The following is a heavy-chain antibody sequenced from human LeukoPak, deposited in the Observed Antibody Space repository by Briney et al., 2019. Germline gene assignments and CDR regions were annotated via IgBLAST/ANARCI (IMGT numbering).Heavy chain of an antibody. Sequence: GGSLRLSCAASGFTFSTYSLNWVRQAPGKGLEWVSSISSTSSHIYYADSVRGRFTSSRDNAKNSLFLQMNSLRDEDTAVYYCARNLPPERCSSSSCYFDYGGQGTLVTVSS. V-gene: IGHV3-21*01. J-gene: IGHJ4*02. D-gene: IGHD2-2*01. CDR3: ARNLPPERCSSSSCYFDY. CDR2: ISSTSSHI. CDR1: GFTFSTYS.